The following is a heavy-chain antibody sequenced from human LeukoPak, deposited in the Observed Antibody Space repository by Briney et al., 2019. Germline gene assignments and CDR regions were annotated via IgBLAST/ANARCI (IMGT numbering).Heavy chain of an antibody. D-gene: IGHD3-22*01. CDR3: TTDWRITMIVVVPY. V-gene: IGHV3-15*01. J-gene: IGHJ4*02. CDR2: IKSKTDGGTT. Sequence: GGSLRLSCAAYGFTFSNAWMSWVRQAPGKGLEWVGRIKSKTDGGTTDYAAPVKGRFTISRDDSKNTLYLQMNSLKTEDTAVYYCTTDWRITMIVVVPYWGQGTLVTVSS. CDR1: GFTFSNAW.